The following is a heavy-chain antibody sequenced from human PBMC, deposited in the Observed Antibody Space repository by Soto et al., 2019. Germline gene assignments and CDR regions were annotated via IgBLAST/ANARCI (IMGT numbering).Heavy chain of an antibody. J-gene: IGHJ5*02. D-gene: IGHD1-26*01. CDR1: ADTFNNYA. V-gene: IGHV1-69*01. CDR2: IIPFFGSP. Sequence: QVQLVQSGAEVKKPGSSVTVSCKASADTFNNYAIAWVRQAPGQGLEWMGGIIPFFGSPKYSQKFQTRVTIALEESTDTSYMNLTGLRSDDTAVYYCARAIVPRFNWFDPWFQGTLVTVSS. CDR3: ARAIVPRFNWFDP.